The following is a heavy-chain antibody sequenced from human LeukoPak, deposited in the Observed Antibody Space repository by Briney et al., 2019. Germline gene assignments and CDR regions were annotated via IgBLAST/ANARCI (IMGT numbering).Heavy chain of an antibody. CDR2: ISSSSSYI. CDR1: GFTFSSYS. J-gene: IGHJ1*01. D-gene: IGHD4-17*01. V-gene: IGHV3-21*01. Sequence: GGSLRLSCAASGFTFSSYSMNWVRQAPGKGLEWVPSISSSSSYIYYADSVKGRFSISRDNAKDSLYVQMNSLRAEDTAVYCCVRDMTTATTCYLQHWRQGTLVTVSS. CDR3: VRDMTTATTCYLQH.